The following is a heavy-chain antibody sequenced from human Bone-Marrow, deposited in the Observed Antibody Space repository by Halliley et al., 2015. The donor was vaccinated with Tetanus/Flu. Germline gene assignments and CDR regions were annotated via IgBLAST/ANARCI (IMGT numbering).Heavy chain of an antibody. Sequence: IGYIYYSGSTNSTPSLKSRVTISIDTSKKQFSLRLSSVTAADTALYYCARDSSGFGYNYGMDVWGQGTTVTVSS. J-gene: IGHJ6*02. D-gene: IGHD6-25*01. CDR3: ARDSSGFGYNYGMDV. CDR2: IYYSGST. V-gene: IGHV4-59*01.